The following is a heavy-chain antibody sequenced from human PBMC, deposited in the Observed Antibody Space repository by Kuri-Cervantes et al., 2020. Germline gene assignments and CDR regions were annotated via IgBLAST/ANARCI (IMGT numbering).Heavy chain of an antibody. CDR3: AIFHDYGDYIDY. D-gene: IGHD4-17*01. CDR1: GYTFTGYY. V-gene: IGHV1-18*04. Sequence: ASVKVSCKASGYTFTGYYMHWVRQAPGQGLAWMGWISAYNGNTNYAQKLQGRVTMTTDTSTSTAYMELRSLRSDDTAVYYCAIFHDYGDYIDYWGQGTRVTVSS. J-gene: IGHJ4*02. CDR2: ISAYNGNT.